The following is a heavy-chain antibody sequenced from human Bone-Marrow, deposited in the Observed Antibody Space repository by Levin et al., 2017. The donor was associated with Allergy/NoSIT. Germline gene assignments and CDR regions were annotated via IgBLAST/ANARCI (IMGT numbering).Heavy chain of an antibody. J-gene: IGHJ4*02. CDR2: ISYEGSVK. CDR3: ARDLSQRFCIDY. Sequence: GGSLRLSCAASGFAFNTYALHWVRQAPGKGLEWISFISYEGSVKYYADSVKGRFTISRDNSQNTVFLQLNSLRAEDTAVYYCARDLSQRFCIDYSGQGSLVIVSS. CDR1: GFAFNTYA. V-gene: IGHV3-30*04. D-gene: IGHD3-10*01.